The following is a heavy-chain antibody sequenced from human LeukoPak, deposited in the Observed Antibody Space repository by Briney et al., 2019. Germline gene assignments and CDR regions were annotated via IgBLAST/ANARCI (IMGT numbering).Heavy chain of an antibody. Sequence: SETLSLTCDVSGASISSGGYSWNWIRQPPGKGLEWIGEINHSGSTNYNPSLKSRVTISVDTSKNQFSLKLSSVTAADTAVYYCARDSSSSRVFDYWGQGTLVTVSS. CDR2: INHSGST. D-gene: IGHD6-6*01. V-gene: IGHV4-30-2*01. CDR1: GASISSGGYS. CDR3: ARDSSSSRVFDY. J-gene: IGHJ4*02.